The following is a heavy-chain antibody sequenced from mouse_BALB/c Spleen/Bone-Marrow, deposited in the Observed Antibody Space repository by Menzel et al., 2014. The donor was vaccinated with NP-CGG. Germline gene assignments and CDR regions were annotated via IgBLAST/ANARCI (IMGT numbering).Heavy chain of an antibody. CDR1: GYSFSGYF. J-gene: IGHJ1*01. CDR2: INPYNGES. V-gene: IGHV1-37*01. CDR3: GRGGTVVTKGSTYWYFDL. Sequence: VQLQQSGPDLVKPGASVKISCKASGYSFSGYFMNWVKQSHGKSLEWIGRINPYNGESFYNQKFKDKATLTVDKSSPTAHMDLLSLTPEDSAVYYCGRGGTVVTKGSTYWYFDLWGAGTTVTVSS. D-gene: IGHD1-1*01.